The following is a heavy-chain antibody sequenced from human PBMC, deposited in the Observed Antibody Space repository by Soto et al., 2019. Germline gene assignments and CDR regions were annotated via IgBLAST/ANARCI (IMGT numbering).Heavy chain of an antibody. V-gene: IGHV3-30-3*01. CDR1: GFTFSSYS. CDR2: ISYDGSNK. J-gene: IGHJ4*02. CDR3: AGEEGTAMVPDYFDY. Sequence: LRLSCAASGFTFSSYSMHWVRQAPGKGLEWVAVISYDGSNKYYADSVKGRFTISRDNSKNTLYLQMNSLRAEDTAVYYCAGEEGTAMVPDYFDYWGQGTLVTVSS. D-gene: IGHD5-18*01.